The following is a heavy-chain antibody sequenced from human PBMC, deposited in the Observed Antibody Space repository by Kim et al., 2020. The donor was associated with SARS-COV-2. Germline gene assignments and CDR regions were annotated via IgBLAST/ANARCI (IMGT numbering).Heavy chain of an antibody. J-gene: IGHJ4*02. CDR2: IWYDGSNK. V-gene: IGHV3-33*01. CDR3: ARGQTLMLRLGELSLYGYFDY. CDR1: GFTFSSYG. Sequence: GGSLRLSCAASGFTFSSYGMHWVRQAPGKGLEWVAVIWYDGSNKYYADSVKGRFTISRDNSKNTLYLQMNSLRAEDTAVYYCARGQTLMLRLGELSLYGYFDYWGQGTLVTVSS. D-gene: IGHD3-16*02.